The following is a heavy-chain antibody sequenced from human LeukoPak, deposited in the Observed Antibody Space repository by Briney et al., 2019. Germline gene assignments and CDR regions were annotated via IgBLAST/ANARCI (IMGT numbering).Heavy chain of an antibody. CDR1: GFTFSSYW. Sequence: GGSLRLSCAASGFTFSSYWMNWVRQAPGKGLEWVSSISSSSSYIYYADSVKGRFTISRDNAKNSLYLQMNSLRAEDTAVYYCARLGYSSGWTRSPFDYWGQGTLVTVSS. J-gene: IGHJ4*02. V-gene: IGHV3-21*01. D-gene: IGHD6-19*01. CDR3: ARLGYSSGWTRSPFDY. CDR2: ISSSSSYI.